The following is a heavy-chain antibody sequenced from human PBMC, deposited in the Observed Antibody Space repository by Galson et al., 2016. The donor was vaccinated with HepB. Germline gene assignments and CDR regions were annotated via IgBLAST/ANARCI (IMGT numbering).Heavy chain of an antibody. J-gene: IGHJ3*02. Sequence: SVKVSCKASGYTFTSHAIHWVRQDPGQGLEWMGWINGGYGDTKYSQKFQDRVTITRDRSATTAYMEVTSLRFADTAVYYCARGPHDYTNILDAFDIWGQGTVVTVSS. CDR1: GYTFTSHA. D-gene: IGHD4-11*01. CDR3: ARGPHDYTNILDAFDI. V-gene: IGHV1-3*01. CDR2: INGGYGDT.